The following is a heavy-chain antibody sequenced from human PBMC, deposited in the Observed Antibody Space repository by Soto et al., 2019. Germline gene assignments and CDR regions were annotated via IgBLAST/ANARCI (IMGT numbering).Heavy chain of an antibody. CDR3: AGKPQYYYDSSGYLPLDS. CDR2: ISYDGSSK. V-gene: IGHV3-30-3*01. D-gene: IGHD3-22*01. Sequence: GGSLRLSCAASGFTFSTYVVHWVRQAPGKGLEWVAVISYDGSSKYYTDSVKGRFTISRDNSKNALYLQMNSLRAEDTAVYYCAGKPQYYYDSSGYLPLDSWGHETLVTVS. J-gene: IGHJ5*01. CDR1: GFTFSTYV.